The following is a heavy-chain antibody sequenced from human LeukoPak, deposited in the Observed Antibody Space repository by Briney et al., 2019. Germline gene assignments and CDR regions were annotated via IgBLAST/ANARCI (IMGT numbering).Heavy chain of an antibody. J-gene: IGHJ4*02. CDR1: GFTFSSYW. V-gene: IGHV3-7*03. CDR3: AKKWGYGWNYPFDY. CDR2: IKQDGSEK. Sequence: GGSLRLSCAASGFTFSSYWMSWVRQAPGKGLEWVANIKQDGSEKYYVDSVKGRFTISRDNSKNTLYLQMNSLRAEDTAVYYCAKKWGYGWNYPFDYWGQGTLVTVSS. D-gene: IGHD1-7*01.